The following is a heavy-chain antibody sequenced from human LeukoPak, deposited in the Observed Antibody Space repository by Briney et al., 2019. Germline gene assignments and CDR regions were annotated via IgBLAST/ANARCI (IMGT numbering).Heavy chain of an antibody. CDR3: ARDPSYGHTTNNYYYGVDV. J-gene: IGHJ6*02. CDR1: GFTLSSFA. Sequence: PGGSLRLSCAASGFTLSSFAMHWVRQAPGKGLEWVAVISYDGSKEYYADSVKGRFAVSRDNSKNALYLQMNSLRVEDTAVYYCARDPSYGHTTNNYYYGVDVWGQGTTVTVSS. D-gene: IGHD5-18*01. V-gene: IGHV3-30*09. CDR2: ISYDGSKE.